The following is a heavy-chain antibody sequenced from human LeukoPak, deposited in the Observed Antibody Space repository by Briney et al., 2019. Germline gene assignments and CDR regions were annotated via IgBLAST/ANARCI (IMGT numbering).Heavy chain of an antibody. D-gene: IGHD3-9*01. V-gene: IGHV3-21*01. CDR2: ISSSSSYI. CDR1: GFTFSSYS. Sequence: PGGSLRFSCAASGFTFSSYSMNWVRQAPGKGLEWVSSISSSSSYIYYADSVKGRFTISRDNAKNSLYLQMNSLRAEDTAVYYCARDRSGYRPSGYFDYWGQGTLVTVSS. CDR3: ARDRSGYRPSGYFDY. J-gene: IGHJ4*02.